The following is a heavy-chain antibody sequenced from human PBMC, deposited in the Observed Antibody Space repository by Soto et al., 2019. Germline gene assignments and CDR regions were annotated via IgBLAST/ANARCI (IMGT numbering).Heavy chain of an antibody. CDR3: ARDVDFGEGKT. CDR1: GGSISSYY. D-gene: IGHD3-3*01. V-gene: IGHV4-59*01. CDR2: IYYSGST. J-gene: IGHJ5*02. Sequence: SETLSLTCTVSGGSISSYYWSWIRQPPGKGLEWIGYIYYSGSTNYNPSLKSRVTISVDTSKNQFSLKLRSATAADTAVYYCARDVDFGEGKTWGQGTLVTVSS.